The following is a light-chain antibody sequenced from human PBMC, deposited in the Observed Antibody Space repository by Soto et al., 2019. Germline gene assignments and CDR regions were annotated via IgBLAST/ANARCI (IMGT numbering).Light chain of an antibody. CDR1: QGISTY. CDR2: AAS. V-gene: IGKV1-39*01. Sequence: DIQMTQSPSSLSASVGDRVTITCRASQGISTYLNLYQQKPGKAPKLLIYAASSLQGGVPSRFSGSESETDFTLTISSLQPEDFANYSCQQSYSTTWTFGQGTKVDIK. CDR3: QQSYSTTWT. J-gene: IGKJ1*01.